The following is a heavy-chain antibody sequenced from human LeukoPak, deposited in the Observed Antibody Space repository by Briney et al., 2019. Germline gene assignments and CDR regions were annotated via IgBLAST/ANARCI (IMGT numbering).Heavy chain of an antibody. Sequence: ASVKVSGKASGYTFTDSYIHWVRQAPGQGLEWMGWIDPNSGGTNYAQKFQDSVTMTRDTSVNTAFMELSRLKSDDTAIYYCARGRGTTMVRGVITNYFDVWGRGALVTVSS. CDR3: ARGRGTTMVRGVITNYFDV. CDR1: GYTFTDSY. CDR2: IDPNSGGT. J-gene: IGHJ2*01. V-gene: IGHV1-2*02. D-gene: IGHD3-10*01.